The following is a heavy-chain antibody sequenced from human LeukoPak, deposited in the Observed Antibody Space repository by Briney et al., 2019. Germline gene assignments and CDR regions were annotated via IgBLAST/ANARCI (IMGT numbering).Heavy chain of an antibody. CDR2: ISSSSSYI. D-gene: IGHD4-23*01. V-gene: IGHV3-21*01. J-gene: IGHJ6*04. CDR1: GFTFSSYS. CDR3: ARGGNSNYYYYYGMDV. Sequence: PGGSLRLSCAASGFTFSSYSMNWVRQAPGKGLEWVSSISSSSSYIYYADSVKGRFTISRDNAKNSLYLQMNSLRAEDTAVYYRARGGNSNYYYYYGMDVWGKGTTVTVSS.